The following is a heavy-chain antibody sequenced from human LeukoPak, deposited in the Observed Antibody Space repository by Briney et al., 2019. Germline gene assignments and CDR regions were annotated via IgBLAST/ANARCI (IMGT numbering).Heavy chain of an antibody. V-gene: IGHV3-23*01. Sequence: GGSLRLSCAASGFTFSSYAMSWVRQAPGKGLEWVSAISGSGGSTYYADSVKGRFTISRDNSKNTLYLQMNSLRAEDTAVYYCAKDISQVGNYDILTGYYAYWGQGTLVTVSS. CDR1: GFTFSSYA. CDR3: AKDISQVGNYDILTGYYAY. CDR2: ISGSGGST. D-gene: IGHD3-9*01. J-gene: IGHJ4*02.